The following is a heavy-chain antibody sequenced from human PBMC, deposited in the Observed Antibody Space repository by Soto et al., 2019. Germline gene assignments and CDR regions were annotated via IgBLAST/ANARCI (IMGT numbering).Heavy chain of an antibody. D-gene: IGHD2-8*01. V-gene: IGHV1-18*01. CDR3: ARDRGGCTNGVCYASTYDY. Sequence: ASVKVSCKASGGTFSSYAISWVRQAPGQGLEWMGWISAYNGNTNYAQKLQGRVTMTTDTSTSTAYMELRSLRSDDTAVYYCARDRGGCTNGVCYASTYDYWGQGTLVTVSS. CDR2: ISAYNGNT. J-gene: IGHJ4*02. CDR1: GGTFSSYA.